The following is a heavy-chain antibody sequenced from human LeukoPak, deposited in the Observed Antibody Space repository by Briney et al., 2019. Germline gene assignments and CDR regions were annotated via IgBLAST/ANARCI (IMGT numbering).Heavy chain of an antibody. D-gene: IGHD3-10*01. CDR1: GFTFNYYW. CDR3: ARVRKLRTRGVMDPLDY. CDR2: IQQDGSEK. Sequence: GGSLRLSCAASGFTFNYYWLTWVREAPGKGLEWVANIQQDGSEKYYVDSVKGRFIISRDNAKNSLYLQMNSLRAEDTAVYYCARVRKLRTRGVMDPLDYWGQGTLVTVSS. J-gene: IGHJ4*02. V-gene: IGHV3-7*01.